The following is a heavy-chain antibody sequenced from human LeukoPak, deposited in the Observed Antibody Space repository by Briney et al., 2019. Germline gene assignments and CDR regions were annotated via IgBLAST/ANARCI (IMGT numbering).Heavy chain of an antibody. D-gene: IGHD6-13*01. V-gene: IGHV1-3*04. CDR2: INTGNGNT. CDR3: ARDGDMAAAGSCDY. CDR1: GYSFISYA. J-gene: IGHJ4*02. Sequence: ATVKVSCKASGYSFISYAMHWVRQAPGQRLEWMGWINTGNGNTKYSQKFQGRVTITRDTSASTAYMELSSLRSDDTAVYYCARDGDMAAAGSCDYWGQGTLVTVSS.